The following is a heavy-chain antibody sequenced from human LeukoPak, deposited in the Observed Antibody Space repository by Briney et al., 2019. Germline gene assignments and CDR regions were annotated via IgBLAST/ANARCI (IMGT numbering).Heavy chain of an antibody. CDR3: ARAYGSGSYYKKYNWFDP. V-gene: IGHV4-31*03. CDR1: GGSISSGGDY. Sequence: SETLSLTCTVSGGSISSGGDYWSWFRQHPGKGLEWFGYIYYSGSTYYNPSLKSRVTISVDTSKNQFSLKLSSVTAADTAVYYCARAYGSGSYYKKYNWFDPWGQGTLVTVSS. CDR2: IYYSGST. J-gene: IGHJ5*02. D-gene: IGHD3-10*01.